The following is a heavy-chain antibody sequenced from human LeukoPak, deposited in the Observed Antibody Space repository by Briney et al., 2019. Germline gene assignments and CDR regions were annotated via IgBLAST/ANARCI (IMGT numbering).Heavy chain of an antibody. J-gene: IGHJ4*02. D-gene: IGHD5-12*01. Sequence: GGSLRLSCAASGFTFSSYSMNWIRQAPGKGLEWVSYISSSGSTIYYADSVKGRFTISRDNAKNSLYLQMNSLRAEDTAVYYCARAGGYVFDYFDYWGQGTLVTVSS. CDR1: GFTFSSYS. CDR2: ISSSGSTI. CDR3: ARAGGYVFDYFDY. V-gene: IGHV3-48*04.